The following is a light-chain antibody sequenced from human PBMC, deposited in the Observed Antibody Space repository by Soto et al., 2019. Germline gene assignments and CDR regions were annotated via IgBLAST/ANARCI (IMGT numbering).Light chain of an antibody. V-gene: IGLV2-14*01. CDR2: EVT. Sequence: QSALTQPASVSGSPGQSITISCTGTSSDIGTYKYVSWYQHHPGRAPKLIIYEVTIRPSGVSNRFSGSKSGNTASLTISGLQAEDEADYYCSSYTTSAPYVFGSGTKLTVL. J-gene: IGLJ1*01. CDR3: SSYTTSAPYV. CDR1: SSDIGTYKY.